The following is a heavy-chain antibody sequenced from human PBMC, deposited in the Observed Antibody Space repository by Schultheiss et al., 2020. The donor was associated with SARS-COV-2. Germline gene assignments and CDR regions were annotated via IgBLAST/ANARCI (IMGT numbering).Heavy chain of an antibody. Sequence: ASVKVSCKASGYTFTSYGISWVRQAPGQGLEWMGWISAYNGNTNYAQKLQGRVTMTTDTSTSTAYMELRSLRSDDTAVYYCARGGEMATNPHGFDIWGQGTMVTVSS. CDR1: GYTFTSYG. J-gene: IGHJ3*02. D-gene: IGHD5-24*01. CDR3: ARGGEMATNPHGFDI. CDR2: ISAYNGNT. V-gene: IGHV1-18*01.